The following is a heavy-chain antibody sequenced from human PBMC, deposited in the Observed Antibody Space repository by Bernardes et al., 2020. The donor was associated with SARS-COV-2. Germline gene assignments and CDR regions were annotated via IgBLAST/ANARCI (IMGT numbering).Heavy chain of an antibody. Sequence: GWSLRLSCTASGFTFGDYAMSWFRQAPGKGLEWVGVIRGKAYGGTTEYAASVKGRFTISRDDSKSIAYLQMNSLKTEDTAVYYCTRGAFLRPFDYWGQGTLVTVSS. CDR3: TRGAFLRPFDY. CDR2: IRGKAYGGTT. V-gene: IGHV3-49*03. CDR1: GFTFGDYA. J-gene: IGHJ4*02.